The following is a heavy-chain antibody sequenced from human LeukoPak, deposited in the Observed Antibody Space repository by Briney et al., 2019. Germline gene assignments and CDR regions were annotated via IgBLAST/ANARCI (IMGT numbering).Heavy chain of an antibody. Sequence: GGSLRLSCAASGFSFSNYWMSWVRQAPGKGLEWVANIKQDGSEKYYVDSVKGRFTISRDNAKNSLYLQMNGLRAEDTAVYYCARDLSSGWYGLWGQGTLVTVSS. CDR2: IKQDGSEK. V-gene: IGHV3-7*01. CDR1: GFSFSNYW. J-gene: IGHJ4*02. D-gene: IGHD6-19*01. CDR3: ARDLSSGWYGL.